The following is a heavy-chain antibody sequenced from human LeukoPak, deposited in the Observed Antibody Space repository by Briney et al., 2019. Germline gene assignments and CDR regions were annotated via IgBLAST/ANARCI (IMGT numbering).Heavy chain of an antibody. D-gene: IGHD3-10*01. Sequence: ASVKVSCKASGYTFTSYDINWVRQATGQGFEWMGWMNPKSGNTGYEQKFQGRVIMTRNTSISTAYMELSSLRSEDTAVYYCARGRRYYYGSGIQGNFDIWGQGTMVTVSS. V-gene: IGHV1-8*01. CDR1: GYTFTSYD. J-gene: IGHJ3*02. CDR2: MNPKSGNT. CDR3: ARGRRYYYGSGIQGNFDI.